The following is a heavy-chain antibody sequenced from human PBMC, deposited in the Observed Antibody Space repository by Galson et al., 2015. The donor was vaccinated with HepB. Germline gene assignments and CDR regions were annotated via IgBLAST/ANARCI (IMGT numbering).Heavy chain of an antibody. CDR1: NFSINSYY. Sequence: SETLSLTCTVSNFSINSYYWSWIRQPPGKGLEWIGYIYYSGSANYNPSLNSRVTISVDRSKNQLSLRLSSVTAADTAVYFCARTSSGSPDYWGQGILVTVSS. D-gene: IGHD1-26*01. CDR3: ARTSSGSPDY. V-gene: IGHV4-59*08. J-gene: IGHJ4*02. CDR2: IYYSGSA.